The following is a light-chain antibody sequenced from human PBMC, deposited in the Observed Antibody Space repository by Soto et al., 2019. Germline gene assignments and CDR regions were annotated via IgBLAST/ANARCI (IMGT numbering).Light chain of an antibody. J-gene: IGKJ1*01. CDR1: QGISSY. CDR2: GAS. V-gene: IGKV1-8*01. CDR3: QQYYVYPWT. Sequence: AIRMTQSPSSFSASTGDRVTFTCRASQGISSYLAWYQQKPGEAPKLLIYGASTLQSGVPSRFSGSGSGTDFTLTISCLQSEDFATYYCQQYYVYPWTFGQGTKVDIK.